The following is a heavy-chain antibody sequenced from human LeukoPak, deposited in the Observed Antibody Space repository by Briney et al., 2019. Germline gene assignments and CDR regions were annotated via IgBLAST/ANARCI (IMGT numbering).Heavy chain of an antibody. CDR3: AKDQDYYDSSGGPSLDYGMDV. CDR1: GFTFSSCA. CDR2: ISGSGGST. J-gene: IGHJ6*02. V-gene: IGHV3-23*01. Sequence: GGSLRLSCAASGFTFSSCAMSWVRQAPGKGLEWVSSISGSGGSTYYADSVKGRFTISRDNSKNTLYLQMNSLRAEDTAVYYCAKDQDYYDSSGGPSLDYGMDVWGQGTTVTVSS. D-gene: IGHD3-22*01.